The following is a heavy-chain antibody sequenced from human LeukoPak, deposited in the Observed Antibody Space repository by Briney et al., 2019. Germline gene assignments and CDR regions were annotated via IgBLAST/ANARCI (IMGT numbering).Heavy chain of an antibody. J-gene: IGHJ6*03. CDR2: ISGTGGTT. Sequence: GGSLRLSCAAPGFTFSNSVMRWVRQAPGKGLEWVSGISGTGGTTYYADSVKGRVTISRDNSKNTLYLQMNSLRAEDTAVYYCAKGDCSSPSCYTGHYYYYYYMDVWGKGTTVTVSS. D-gene: IGHD2-2*02. V-gene: IGHV3-23*01. CDR3: AKGDCSSPSCYTGHYYYYYYMDV. CDR1: GFTFSNSV.